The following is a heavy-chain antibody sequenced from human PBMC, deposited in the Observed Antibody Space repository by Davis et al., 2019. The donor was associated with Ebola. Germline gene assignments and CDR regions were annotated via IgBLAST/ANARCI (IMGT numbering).Heavy chain of an antibody. Sequence: GSLRLSCSVSGGSFNNYYWNWIRQSPGKGLEWIGNIYHSGSTSYNPSLKSRVKISLDTSKSQFSLKVSSVTDADTAVHYCARGVLGWLLYPYFDYWGHGTLVTVSS. CDR1: GGSFNNYY. V-gene: IGHV4-59*01. J-gene: IGHJ4*01. D-gene: IGHD1-26*01. CDR3: ARGVLGWLLYPYFDY. CDR2: IYHSGST.